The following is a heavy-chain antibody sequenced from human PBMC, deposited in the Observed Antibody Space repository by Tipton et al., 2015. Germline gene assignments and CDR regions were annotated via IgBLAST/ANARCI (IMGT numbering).Heavy chain of an antibody. V-gene: IGHV4-34*01. J-gene: IGHJ4*02. Sequence: LRLSCAVYGGSISPYYWTWIRQSPGKGLEWIGQIKESGGPNYSPSLKSRATISLDTSKGQFSLNLTSVTAADTAVYYCARREGGYGSGSGCYRGRMDYWGQATLVTVSS. CDR3: ARREGGYGSGSGCYRGRMDY. CDR1: GGSISPYY. D-gene: IGHD2-15*01. CDR2: IKESGGP.